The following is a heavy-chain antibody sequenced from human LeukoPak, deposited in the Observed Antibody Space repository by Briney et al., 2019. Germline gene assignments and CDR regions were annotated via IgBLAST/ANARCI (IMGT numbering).Heavy chain of an antibody. D-gene: IGHD3-3*01. Sequence: SVKVSCKASGGTFSSYAISWVRQAPGQGLEWMGRIIPIFGTANYAQKFQGRVTITTDESTSTAYMELSSLRSEDTAVYYCARDSTIFGVDRCYYYFMDVWGKGTTVTVSS. CDR2: IIPIFGTA. CDR3: ARDSTIFGVDRCYYYFMDV. V-gene: IGHV1-69*05. CDR1: GGTFSSYA. J-gene: IGHJ6*03.